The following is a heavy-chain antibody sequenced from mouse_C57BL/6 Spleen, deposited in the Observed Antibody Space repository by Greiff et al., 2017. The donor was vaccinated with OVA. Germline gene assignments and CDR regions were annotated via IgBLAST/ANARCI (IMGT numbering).Heavy chain of an antibody. J-gene: IGHJ2*01. V-gene: IGHV1-64*01. CDR2: IHPNSGST. D-gene: IGHD1-1*01. Sequence: VQLQQPGAELVKPGASVKLSCKASGYTFTSYWMHWVKQRPGQGLEWIGMIHPNSGSTNYNEKFKSKATLTVNKSSSTDYMQHSSLTSEDSAVYYCARDYYGSSSFDYWGKGTTLTVSS. CDR1: GYTFTSYW. CDR3: ARDYYGSSSFDY.